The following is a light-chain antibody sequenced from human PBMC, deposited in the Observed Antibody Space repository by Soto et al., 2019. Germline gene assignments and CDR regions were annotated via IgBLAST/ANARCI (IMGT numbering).Light chain of an antibody. CDR1: SSNIGAGYD. Sequence: QSALTQPPSVSGAPGQRVTISCTGSSSNIGAGYDVHWYQQLPGTAPKLLIYGNNNRPSGVPDRFSGSKSGTSASLAITGLQAEDEADYYCQSYASSLSGYVFGTGTKVTV. CDR3: QSYASSLSGYV. CDR2: GNN. J-gene: IGLJ1*01. V-gene: IGLV1-40*01.